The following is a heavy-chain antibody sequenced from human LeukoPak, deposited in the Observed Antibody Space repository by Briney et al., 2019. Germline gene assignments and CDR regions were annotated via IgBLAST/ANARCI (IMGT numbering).Heavy chain of an antibody. CDR2: IWYDGSNK. J-gene: IGHJ4*02. Sequence: GGSLRPSCAASGFTFSSYGMHWVRQAPGKGLEWVAVIWYDGSNKYYADSVKGRFTISRDNSKNTLYLQMNSLRAEDTAVYYCARELPTIIVGATSFDYWGQGTLVTVSS. V-gene: IGHV3-33*01. D-gene: IGHD1-26*01. CDR1: GFTFSSYG. CDR3: ARELPTIIVGATSFDY.